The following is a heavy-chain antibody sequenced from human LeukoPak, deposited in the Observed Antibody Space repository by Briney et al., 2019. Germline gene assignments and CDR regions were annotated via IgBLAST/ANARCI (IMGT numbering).Heavy chain of an antibody. J-gene: IGHJ4*02. V-gene: IGHV3-7*01. D-gene: IGHD6-13*01. CDR2: INQPGSEK. Sequence: ETLSLTCTVSGYSISSGYYWGWVRQAPGKGLEWVANINQPGSEKYYVDSVKGRFTISRDNAKNSLYLQMNSLRAEDTAVYYCARDTGRRIAAAGFDYWGQGTLVTVSS. CDR1: GYSISSGYY. CDR3: ARDTGRRIAAAGFDY.